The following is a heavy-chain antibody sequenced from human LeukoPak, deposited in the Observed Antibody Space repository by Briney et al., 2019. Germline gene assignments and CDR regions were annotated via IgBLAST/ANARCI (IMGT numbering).Heavy chain of an antibody. CDR1: GYTFTGYY. D-gene: IGHD5-18*01. CDR2: INPNSGGT. Sequence: GASVKVSCKASGYTFTGYYMHWVRQAPGQGLEWMGWINPNSGGTNYAQKFQGRVTMTTDTSTSTAYMELRILRSDDTAVYYCAGGYSYGFMDVWGKGTTVTISS. J-gene: IGHJ6*03. CDR3: AGGYSYGFMDV. V-gene: IGHV1-2*02.